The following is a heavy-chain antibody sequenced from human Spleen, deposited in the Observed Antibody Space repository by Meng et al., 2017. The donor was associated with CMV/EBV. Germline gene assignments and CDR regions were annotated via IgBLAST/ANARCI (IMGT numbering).Heavy chain of an antibody. CDR1: GFTFDDYA. CDR3: AKDIGMGWGNYYYGMDV. CDR2: ISWNSGSI. V-gene: IGHV3-9*01. J-gene: IGHJ6*02. D-gene: IGHD5-24*01. Sequence: SLKISCAASGFTFDDYAMHWVRQAPGKGLEWVSGISWNSGSIGYADSVKGRFTNSRDNAKNSLYLQMNSLRAEDTALYYCAKDIGMGWGNYYYGMDVWGQGTTVTVSS.